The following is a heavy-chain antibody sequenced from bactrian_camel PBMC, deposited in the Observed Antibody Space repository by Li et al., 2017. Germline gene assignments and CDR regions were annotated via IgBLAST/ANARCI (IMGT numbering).Heavy chain of an antibody. CDR1: GFTFSSAH. D-gene: IGHD4*01. CDR3: VMGDHYSDYTLGRL. V-gene: IGHV3S5*01. CDR2: VYGDDREP. J-gene: IGHJ4*01. Sequence: HVQLVESGGGSVQVGGSLRLSCAASGFTFSSAHMSWVRQAPGKGLEWVSTVYGDDREPYYPDPVKGRFTISRDNAKNTVYFQLNSLESEDTAVYYCVMGDHYSDYTLGRLWGQGTQVTVS.